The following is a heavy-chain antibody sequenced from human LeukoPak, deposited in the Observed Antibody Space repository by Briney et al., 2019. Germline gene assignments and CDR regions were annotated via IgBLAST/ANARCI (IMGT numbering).Heavy chain of an antibody. CDR3: TRDRAHGTQDY. D-gene: IGHD1-26*01. V-gene: IGHV4-39*07. Sequence: PSETLSLTCTVSGGSFTDYFWGWIRQPPGKGLEWIGSIYYSGRTFCNPSLKNRVGISLDTSKGQFSQNLDSVTAADTAVYFCTRDRAHGTQDYWGQGTLVTVS. CDR1: GGSFTDYF. CDR2: IYYSGRT. J-gene: IGHJ4*02.